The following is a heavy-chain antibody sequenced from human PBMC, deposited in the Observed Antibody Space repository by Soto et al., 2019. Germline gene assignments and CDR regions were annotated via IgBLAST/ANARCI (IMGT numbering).Heavy chain of an antibody. Sequence: GGSLRLSCAASGFTFSSYGMHWVRQAPGKGLEWVAVISYDGSNKYYADSVKGRFTISRDNSKNTLYLQMNSLRAEDTAVYYCAKSQKKERMRGDWFDPWGQGTLVTVSS. V-gene: IGHV3-30*18. CDR1: GFTFSSYG. J-gene: IGHJ5*02. CDR2: ISYDGSNK. D-gene: IGHD3-16*01. CDR3: AKSQKKERMRGDWFDP.